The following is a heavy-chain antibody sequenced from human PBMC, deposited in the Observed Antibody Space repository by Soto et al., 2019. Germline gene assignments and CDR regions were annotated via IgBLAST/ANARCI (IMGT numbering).Heavy chain of an antibody. CDR3: AILVDTARWNYYYGMDV. Sequence: GGSLRLSCAASGFTFSSYAMSWARQAPGKGLEWVSAISGSGGSTYYADSVKGRFTISRDNSKNTLYLQMNSLRAEDTAVYYCAILVDTARWNYYYGMDVWGQGTTVTVSS. CDR2: ISGSGGST. J-gene: IGHJ6*02. D-gene: IGHD5-18*01. CDR1: GFTFSSYA. V-gene: IGHV3-23*01.